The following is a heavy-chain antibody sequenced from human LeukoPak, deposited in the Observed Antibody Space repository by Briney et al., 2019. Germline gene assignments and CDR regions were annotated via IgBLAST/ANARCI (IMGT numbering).Heavy chain of an antibody. D-gene: IGHD2-15*01. CDR2: ISGSGGST. CDR1: GFTFSSYA. J-gene: IGHJ4*02. CDR3: ARVVGATEWWVYLDY. V-gene: IGHV3-23*01. Sequence: GGSLRLSCAASGFTFSSYAMSWVRQAPGKGLEWVSAISGSGGSTYYADSVKGRFTISRDNSNNMLYLQMNSLRAEDTAVYYCARVVGATEWWVYLDYWGQGTLVTVSS.